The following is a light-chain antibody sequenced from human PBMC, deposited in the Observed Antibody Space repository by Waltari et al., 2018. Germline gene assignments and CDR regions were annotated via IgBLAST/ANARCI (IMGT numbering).Light chain of an antibody. CDR3: QQYNTYPVT. CDR2: KAS. Sequence: DIQMTQSPSTLSASEGDRVTLTCRASQSINYWLAWYQQKPGKAPKHLIYKASTLETGVPSRFSGSGSGTEFTLTIGSLQPDDFAIYYCQQYNTYPVTFGQGTRLEIK. V-gene: IGKV1-5*03. J-gene: IGKJ5*01. CDR1: QSINYW.